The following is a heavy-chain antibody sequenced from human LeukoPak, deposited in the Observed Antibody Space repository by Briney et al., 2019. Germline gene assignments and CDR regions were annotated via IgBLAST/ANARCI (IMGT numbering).Heavy chain of an antibody. CDR1: GFSFRNYG. CDR3: ARAAATQRAFDY. D-gene: IGHD2-15*01. CDR2: ISYDGNNK. V-gene: IGHV3-30*03. Sequence: GGSLRLSCAASGFSFRNYGMHWVRQAPGKGLEWVAVISYDGNNKYYADSVKGRFTISRDNSKNSLYLQMNSLRAEDTALYYCARAAATQRAFDYWGQGTLVTVSS. J-gene: IGHJ4*02.